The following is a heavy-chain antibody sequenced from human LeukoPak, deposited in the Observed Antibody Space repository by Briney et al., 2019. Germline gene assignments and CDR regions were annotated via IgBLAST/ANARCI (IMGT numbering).Heavy chain of an antibody. CDR1: GGSISSSSYY. D-gene: IGHD3-3*01. J-gene: IGHJ6*03. Sequence: SQTLSLTCTVSGGSISSSSYYWSWIRQPAGKGLEWIGRIYTSGSTNYNPSLKSRVTISVDTSKNQFSLKLSSVTAADTAVYYCARDTPRHYDFWSGRHPYYMDVWGKGTTVTVSS. V-gene: IGHV4-61*02. CDR3: ARDTPRHYDFWSGRHPYYMDV. CDR2: IYTSGST.